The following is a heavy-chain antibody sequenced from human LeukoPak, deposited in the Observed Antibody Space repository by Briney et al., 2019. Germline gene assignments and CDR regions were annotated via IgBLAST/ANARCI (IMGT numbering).Heavy chain of an antibody. CDR2: INHSGST. CDR3: ARGPRKWVVRGKGGLYYYYGMDV. V-gene: IGHV4-34*01. D-gene: IGHD3-10*01. J-gene: IGHJ6*04. CDR1: GGSFSGYY. Sequence: SETLSLTCAVYGGSFSGYYWSWIRQPPGKGLEWIGEINHSGSTNYNPSLKSRVTISVDTSENQFSLKLSSVTAADTAVYYCARGPRKWVVRGKGGLYYYYGMDVWGKGTTVTVSS.